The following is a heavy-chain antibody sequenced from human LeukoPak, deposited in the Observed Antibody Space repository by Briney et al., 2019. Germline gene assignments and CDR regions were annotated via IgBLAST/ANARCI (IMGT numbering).Heavy chain of an antibody. CDR2: ISASGGST. D-gene: IGHD3-10*01. Sequence: GGSLRLSCAASGFTFSSYAMSWVRQAPGKGLEWVSSISASGGSTNYANSVKGRFTISRDNSKNTVYLQMNSLRAEDTAVYYCAKVMKGSERLTMVRGVIIKTAGLYYMDVWGKGTTVAVSS. V-gene: IGHV3-23*01. CDR1: GFTFSSYA. J-gene: IGHJ6*03. CDR3: AKVMKGSERLTMVRGVIIKTAGLYYMDV.